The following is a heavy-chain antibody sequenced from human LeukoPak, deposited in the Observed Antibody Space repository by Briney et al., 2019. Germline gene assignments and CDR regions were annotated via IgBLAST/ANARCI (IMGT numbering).Heavy chain of an antibody. CDR3: ARDSDYY. CDR2: ISYDGSNK. V-gene: IGHV3-30*04. Sequence: PGRSLRLSCAASGFTFSSYAMHWVRQAPGKGLEWVAVISYDGSNKYYADSVKGRFTISRDNSKNTLYLQMNSLRAEDTAVYYCARDSDYYWGQGTLVTVSS. J-gene: IGHJ4*02. CDR1: GFTFSSYA. D-gene: IGHD2-21*01.